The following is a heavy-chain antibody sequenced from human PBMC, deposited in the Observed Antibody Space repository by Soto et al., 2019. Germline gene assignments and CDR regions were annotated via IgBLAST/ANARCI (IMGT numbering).Heavy chain of an antibody. Sequence: GGSLRLSCAASGFTFDDYAMHWVRQAPGKGLEWVSGISWNSGSIGYADSVKGRFTISRDKAKNSLYLQMNSLRAEDTALYYCAKDYCSSTSCSRHDAFDIWGQGTMVTVS. V-gene: IGHV3-9*01. CDR3: AKDYCSSTSCSRHDAFDI. J-gene: IGHJ3*02. CDR1: GFTFDDYA. D-gene: IGHD2-2*01. CDR2: ISWNSGSI.